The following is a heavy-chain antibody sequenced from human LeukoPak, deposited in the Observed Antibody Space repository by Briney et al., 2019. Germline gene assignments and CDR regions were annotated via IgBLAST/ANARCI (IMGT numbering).Heavy chain of an antibody. CDR3: ARVSAGVIPECFDY. D-gene: IGHD3-16*02. V-gene: IGHV4-34*01. CDR2: ISHSGST. J-gene: IGHJ4*02. CDR1: GGSFSGYY. Sequence: SETLSLTCAVYGGSFSGYYWSWIRQPPGKGLEWIGEISHSGSTNYNPSLKSRVTISVDTSKNQFSLKLSSVTAADTAVYYCARVSAGVIPECFDYWGQGTLVTVSS.